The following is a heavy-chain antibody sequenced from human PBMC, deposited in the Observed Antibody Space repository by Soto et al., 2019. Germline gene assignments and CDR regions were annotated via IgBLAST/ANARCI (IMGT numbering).Heavy chain of an antibody. Sequence: SQTPSLTCTVSGGSVSSGSYYWRWIRQPPGKGLEWIGYIYYSGSTNYNPSLKSRVTISVDTSKNQFSLKLSSVTAADTAVYYCARHIVVEQHFDYWGQGTLVTGSS. J-gene: IGHJ4*02. D-gene: IGHD2-21*01. CDR1: GGSVSSGSYY. V-gene: IGHV4-61*01. CDR3: ARHIVVEQHFDY. CDR2: IYYSGST.